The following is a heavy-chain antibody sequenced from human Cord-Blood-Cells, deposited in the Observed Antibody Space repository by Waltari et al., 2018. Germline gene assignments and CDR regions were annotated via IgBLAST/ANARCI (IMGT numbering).Heavy chain of an antibody. CDR2: SIPIFGTA. CDR3: ASVGRYCSGGSCYFDY. D-gene: IGHD2-15*01. Sequence: QVQLVQSGAEVKKPGSSVKVSCKASGGTFSSYAISWVRQAPGQGLEWMGGSIPIFGTANYAEKFQGRVRITADESTSTAYMELSSLRSEDTAVYYCASVGRYCSGGSCYFDYWGQGTLVTVSS. V-gene: IGHV1-69*01. J-gene: IGHJ4*02. CDR1: GGTFSSYA.